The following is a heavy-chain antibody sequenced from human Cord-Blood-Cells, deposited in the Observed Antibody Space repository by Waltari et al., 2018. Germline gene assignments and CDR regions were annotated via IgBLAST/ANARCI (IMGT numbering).Heavy chain of an antibody. CDR2: IKQDGSEK. Sequence: EVQLVESGGGLVQPGGSLRLSCAASGFTFSSYWMSWVRQAPGKGLEWVANIKQDGSEKYYVDAVKGRFTISRDNAKNSLYLQMNSLRAEDTAVYYCARVMGLDAFDIWGQGTMVTVSS. CDR3: ARVMGLDAFDI. J-gene: IGHJ3*02. V-gene: IGHV3-7*01. CDR1: GFTFSSYW.